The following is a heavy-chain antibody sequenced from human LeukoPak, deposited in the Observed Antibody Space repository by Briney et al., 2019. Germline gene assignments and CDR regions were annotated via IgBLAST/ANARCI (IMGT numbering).Heavy chain of an antibody. D-gene: IGHD3-10*01. CDR1: GDSISSSNCY. Sequence: SETLSLTCTVSGDSISSSNCYWGWIRQPPGKGLEWIGSIYFSGGTNHNASLKSRVTISVDTSKNQFSLELSSVTAADTAVYYCARQTGSGLFSLPGGQGTLVTVSS. J-gene: IGHJ4*02. V-gene: IGHV4-39*01. CDR3: ARQTGSGLFSLP. CDR2: IYFSGGT.